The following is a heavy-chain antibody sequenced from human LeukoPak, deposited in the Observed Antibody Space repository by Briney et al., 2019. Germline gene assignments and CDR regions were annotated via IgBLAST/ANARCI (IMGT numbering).Heavy chain of an antibody. CDR2: ISYDGSNK. Sequence: PGGSLRPSCAASGFTFSSYAMHWVRQAPGKGLEWVAVISYDGSNKYYADSVKGRFTISRDNSKNTLYLQMNSLRAEDTAVYYCARDPYYYGSGSFNWGQGTLVTVSS. CDR1: GFTFSSYA. J-gene: IGHJ4*02. CDR3: ARDPYYYGSGSFN. V-gene: IGHV3-30-3*01. D-gene: IGHD3-10*01.